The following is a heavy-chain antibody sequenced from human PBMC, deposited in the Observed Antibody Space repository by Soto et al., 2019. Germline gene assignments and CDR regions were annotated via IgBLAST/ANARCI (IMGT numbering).Heavy chain of an antibody. V-gene: IGHV3-23*01. CDR1: GFTFSSYA. CDR3: GVGLTYYYYGLDV. D-gene: IGHD2-21*02. CDR2: ISGSGGST. J-gene: IGHJ6*02. Sequence: EVQLLESGGGLVQPGGSLRLSCAASGFTFSSYAMSWVRQAPGKGLEWVSAISGSGGSTYYADSVKGRFTISSDNSKNTLYLQMNSLRAEDTAVYYCGVGLTYYYYGLDVWGQGTTVTVSS.